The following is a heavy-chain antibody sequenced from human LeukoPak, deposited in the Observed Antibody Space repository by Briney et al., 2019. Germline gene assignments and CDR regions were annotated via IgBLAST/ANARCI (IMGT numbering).Heavy chain of an antibody. J-gene: IGHJ4*02. CDR1: GFTFSSYA. V-gene: IGHV3-30*04. Sequence: GGSLRLSCAASGFTFSSYAMHWVRQAPGKGLEWVAVISYDGSNKYYADSVKGRFTISRDNSKNTLYLQMNSLRAEDTAVYYFARSATTPGTLDYWGQGTLVTVSS. CDR3: ARSATTPGTLDY. CDR2: ISYDGSNK. D-gene: IGHD4-17*01.